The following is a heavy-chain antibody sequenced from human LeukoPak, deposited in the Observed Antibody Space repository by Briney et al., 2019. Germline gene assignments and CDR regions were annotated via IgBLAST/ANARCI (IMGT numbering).Heavy chain of an antibody. V-gene: IGHV3-23*01. D-gene: IGHD6-13*01. CDR3: AIDSAAAGTDY. Sequence: GGSLRLSCAASGFPLSTYVMTWVRQAAGKGLEWVSTISGSGGSTYYADSVKGRFTIYRDNSKNTLYLEMNSLRVDDTAVYYRAIDSAAAGTDYWGQGTLDTVSS. CDR2: ISGSGGST. J-gene: IGHJ4*02. CDR1: GFPLSTYV.